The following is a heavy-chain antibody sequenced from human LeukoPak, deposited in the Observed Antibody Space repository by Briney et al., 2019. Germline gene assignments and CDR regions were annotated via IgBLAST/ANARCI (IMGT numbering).Heavy chain of an antibody. CDR3: ASSHGPLTPPAEEC. D-gene: IGHD3-3*01. Sequence: SQTLSLTCSVSGGSISSGNYYWSWIHQPPGKGLEWIGYIYYSGSTYYNPSLKSRVTISVDTSKNQFSLKLRSVTAADTAVYYCASSHGPLTPPAEECWGQGTLVTVSS. J-gene: IGHJ4*02. CDR1: GGSISSGNYY. V-gene: IGHV4-30-4*01. CDR2: IYYSGST.